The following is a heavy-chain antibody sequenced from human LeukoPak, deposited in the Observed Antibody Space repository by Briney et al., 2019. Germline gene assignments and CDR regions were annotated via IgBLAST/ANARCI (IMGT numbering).Heavy chain of an antibody. CDR2: IYYSGST. CDR3: ARVDHYDFWSGYLDY. D-gene: IGHD3-3*01. V-gene: IGHV4-59*08. Sequence: SETLSLTCTVSGGSISSYYWSWIRQPPGKGLEWIGYIYYSGSTNYNPSLKSRVTISVDTSKNQFSLKLSSVTAADTAVYYCARVDHYDFWSGYLDYWGQGTLVTVSS. CDR1: GGSISSYY. J-gene: IGHJ4*02.